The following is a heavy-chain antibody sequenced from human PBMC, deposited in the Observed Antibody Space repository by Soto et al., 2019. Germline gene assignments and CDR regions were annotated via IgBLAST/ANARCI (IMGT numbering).Heavy chain of an antibody. D-gene: IGHD3-10*01. J-gene: IGHJ4*02. V-gene: IGHV3-23*01. CDR3: ARDRSAYDSGNYRFFDY. CDR1: GFTFSSFT. Sequence: GGSLRLSCAASGFTFSSFTISWVRQAPGKGLEWVSIITGSSTITYYADSVKGRFTVSRDNSKNTVYLQMSSLTAEDTAVYYCARDRSAYDSGNYRFFDYWGLGTLVTAPQ. CDR2: ITGSSTIT.